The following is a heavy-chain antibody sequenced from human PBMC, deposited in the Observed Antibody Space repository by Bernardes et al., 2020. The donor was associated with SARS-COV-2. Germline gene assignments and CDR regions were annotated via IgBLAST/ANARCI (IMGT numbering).Heavy chain of an antibody. CDR3: ARDLLVFDSSGYYYGMDV. V-gene: IGHV3-30-3*01. D-gene: IGHD3-22*01. CDR1: GFTFSSYA. J-gene: IGHJ6*02. CDR2: ISYDGSNK. Sequence: GWSLRLSCAASGFTFSSYAMHWVRQAPGKGLEWVAVISYDGSNKYYADSVKGRFTISRDNSKNTLYLQMNSLRAEDTAVYYCARDLLVFDSSGYYYGMDVWGQGTTVTVSS.